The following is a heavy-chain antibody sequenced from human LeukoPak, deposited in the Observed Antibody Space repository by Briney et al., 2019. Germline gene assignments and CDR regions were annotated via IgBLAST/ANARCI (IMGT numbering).Heavy chain of an antibody. V-gene: IGHV4-34*01. J-gene: IGHJ4*02. Sequence: SETLSLTCAVYVGSFSGYYWSWIRQPPGKGPEWIGEINHRGSTKCNPSLKSRVTISVDTSKNQFSLKLSSVTAADTAVYYCARVNDRGSWLDYWGQGTLVTVSS. CDR2: INHRGST. CDR3: ARVNDRGSWLDY. D-gene: IGHD3-16*01. CDR1: VGSFSGYY.